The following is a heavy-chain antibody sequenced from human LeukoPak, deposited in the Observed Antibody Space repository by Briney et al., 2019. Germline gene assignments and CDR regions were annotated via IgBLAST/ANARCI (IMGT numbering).Heavy chain of an antibody. Sequence: ASVKVSCKASGYTFTGYYMHWVRQAPGQGLEWRGWINPNSGGTNYVQKFQGRVTMTRDTSISTAYMELRRLRSDDTVVYHCARASYFDFWSGYLDVWGKGTTVTVSS. J-gene: IGHJ6*03. CDR1: GYTFTGYY. CDR2: INPNSGGT. CDR3: ARASYFDFWSGYLDV. D-gene: IGHD3-3*01. V-gene: IGHV1-2*02.